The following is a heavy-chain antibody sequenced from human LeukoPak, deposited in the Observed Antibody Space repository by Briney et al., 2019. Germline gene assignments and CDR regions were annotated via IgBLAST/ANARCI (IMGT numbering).Heavy chain of an antibody. CDR1: GGSISSSSYY. CDR3: ARVVAAAGNNWFDP. D-gene: IGHD6-13*01. J-gene: IGHJ5*02. V-gene: IGHV4-39*07. CDR2: IHDSGST. Sequence: SETLSLTCTVSGGSISSSSYYWGWIRQPPGKGLEWIAYIHDSGSTYNNPSLKSRISISIDTSKNQFSLKLNSVTAADTAVYYCARVVAAAGNNWFDPWGQGTLVTVSS.